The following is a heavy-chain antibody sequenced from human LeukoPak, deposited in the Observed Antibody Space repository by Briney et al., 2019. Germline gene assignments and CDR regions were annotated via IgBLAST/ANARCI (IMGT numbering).Heavy chain of an antibody. Sequence: ASVKVSCKASGYTFTGYYMHWVRQAPGQGLEWMGWISPNSGGTNYAQKFQGRVTITRDKSVSTAYMELSRLTSYDTAVYYCARFYCTSTSCQYNWFDPWGQGTLVTVSS. D-gene: IGHD2-2*01. J-gene: IGHJ5*02. CDR1: GYTFTGYY. CDR2: ISPNSGGT. V-gene: IGHV1-2*02. CDR3: ARFYCTSTSCQYNWFDP.